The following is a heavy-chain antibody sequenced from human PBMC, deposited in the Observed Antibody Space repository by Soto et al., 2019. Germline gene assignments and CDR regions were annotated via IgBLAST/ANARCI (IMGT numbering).Heavy chain of an antibody. CDR1: GFMFSTYF. CDR3: VRSSGFDY. CDR2: ISDSGGRT. V-gene: IGHV3-23*01. J-gene: IGHJ4*02. Sequence: DVKLLESGGGLVQPGGSLRLSCAASGFMFSTYFMNLVRQAPGKGLEWVSTISDSGGRTYYADSVKGRFTISRDNSKSTLYLQMNSLRAEDTAVYYCVRSSGFDYWGQGTLVTVSS. D-gene: IGHD3-22*01.